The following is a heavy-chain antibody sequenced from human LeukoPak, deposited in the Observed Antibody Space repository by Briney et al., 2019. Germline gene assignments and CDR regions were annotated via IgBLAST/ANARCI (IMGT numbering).Heavy chain of an antibody. V-gene: IGHV3-9*01. CDR2: ISWNSGSI. CDR3: AKDISGKSYYFDY. Sequence: GRSLRLSCAASGFTFDDYAMHWVRQAPGKGLEWVSGISWNSGSIGYADSVKGRFTISRDNAKNSLYLQMNSLRAEDTALYYCAKDISGKSYYFDYWGQGTLVTVSS. CDR1: GFTFDDYA. J-gene: IGHJ4*02. D-gene: IGHD3-16*02.